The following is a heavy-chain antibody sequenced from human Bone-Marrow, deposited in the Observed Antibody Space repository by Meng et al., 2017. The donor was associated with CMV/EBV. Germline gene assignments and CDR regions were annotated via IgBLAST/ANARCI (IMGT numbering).Heavy chain of an antibody. CDR2: SSSSSSTI. Sequence: GGALEIFRAAPGFAFSSYSMNWVRQAPGEGLEWVSYSSSSSSTIYYADFVKGRFTITRDNAKNSLYLQMNGLRAEDSAVYYCASLGLRFLEWLPLDYWGQGTMVTVSS. V-gene: IGHV3-48*04. CDR3: ASLGLRFLEWLPLDY. CDR1: GFAFSSYS. D-gene: IGHD3-3*01. J-gene: IGHJ4*02.